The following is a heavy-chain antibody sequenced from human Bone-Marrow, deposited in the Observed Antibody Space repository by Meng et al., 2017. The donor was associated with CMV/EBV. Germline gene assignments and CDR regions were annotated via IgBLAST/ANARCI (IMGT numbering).Heavy chain of an antibody. CDR3: ASLSRAQGKDY. D-gene: IGHD4-23*01. CDR2: IYYSGST. CDR1: GGSISSYY. Sequence: SEPLSLTCTVSGGSISSYYWSWIRQPPGKGLEWIGYIYYSGSTNYNPSLKSRVTISVDTSKNQFSLKLSSVTAADTAVYYCASLSRAQGKDYWGQGTLVTVSS. J-gene: IGHJ4*02. V-gene: IGHV4-59*12.